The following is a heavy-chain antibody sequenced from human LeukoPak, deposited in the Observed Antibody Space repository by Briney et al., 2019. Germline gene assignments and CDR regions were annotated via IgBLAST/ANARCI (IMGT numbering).Heavy chain of an antibody. V-gene: IGHV3-21*01. CDR3: ARDADNCGGDCYPRFDY. CDR1: GFTFSSYS. CDR2: ISSSSSYI. Sequence: GGSLRLSCAASGFTFSSYSMNWVRQAPGKGLEWVSSISSSSSYIYYANSVKGRFTIPRDNAKNSLYLQMNSLRAEDTAVYYCARDADNCGGDCYPRFDYWGQGTLVT. D-gene: IGHD2-21*02. J-gene: IGHJ4*02.